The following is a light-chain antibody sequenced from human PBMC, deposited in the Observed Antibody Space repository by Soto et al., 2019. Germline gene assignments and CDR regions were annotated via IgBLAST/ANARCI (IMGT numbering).Light chain of an antibody. CDR1: QSVKNY. J-gene: IGKJ4*01. CDR3: QQRTKWEIT. Sequence: EIVLTQSPATLSLSPGERATLSCRASQSVKNYLAWYQQKAGQTPRLLIYDASNRAPGIPARFNGSGSGTDFTLTISSLEPEDFAVYYCQQRTKWEITFGGGSKVDMK. V-gene: IGKV3-11*01. CDR2: DAS.